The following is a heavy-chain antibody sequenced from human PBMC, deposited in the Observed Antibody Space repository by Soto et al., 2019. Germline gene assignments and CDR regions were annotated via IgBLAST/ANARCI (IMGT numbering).Heavy chain of an antibody. CDR1: GGSISSYY. CDR3: ARSGFWSGYYQNWFDP. Sequence: SETLSLTCTVSGGSISSYYWSWIRQPPGKGLEWIGYIYYSGSTNYNPSLKSRVTISVDTSKNQFSLKLSSVTAADTAVYYCARSGFWSGYYQNWFDPWGQGTLVTVS. CDR2: IYYSGST. J-gene: IGHJ5*02. V-gene: IGHV4-59*01. D-gene: IGHD3-3*01.